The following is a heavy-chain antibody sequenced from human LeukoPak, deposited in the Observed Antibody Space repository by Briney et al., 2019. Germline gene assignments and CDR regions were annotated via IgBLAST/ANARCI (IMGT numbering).Heavy chain of an antibody. Sequence: ASVKVSCKASGYTFTSYGISWVRQAPGKGLEWMGWISGYNGNTNYAQNLQGRVTMTTDTSTSTAYMDLRSLRSDDTAVYYCALHLDYSETSGPIGMDFQHWGQGTLVTVSS. V-gene: IGHV1-18*01. CDR1: GYTFTSYG. J-gene: IGHJ1*01. CDR3: ALHLDYSETSGPIGMDFQH. CDR2: ISGYNGNT. D-gene: IGHD3-22*01.